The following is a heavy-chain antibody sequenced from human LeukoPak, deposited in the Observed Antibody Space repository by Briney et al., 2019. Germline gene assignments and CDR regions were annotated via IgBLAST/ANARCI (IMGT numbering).Heavy chain of an antibody. V-gene: IGHV1-69*04. CDR2: IIPILGIA. CDR3: ARRPYYSSTSCFRFDP. D-gene: IGHD2-2*01. J-gene: IGHJ5*02. Sequence: ASVKVSCKASGGTFSSYATSWVRQAPGQGLEWMGRIIPILGIANYAQKFQGRVTITADKSTSTAYMELSSLRSEDTAVYYCARRPYYSSTSCFRFDPWGQGTLVTVSS. CDR1: GGTFSSYA.